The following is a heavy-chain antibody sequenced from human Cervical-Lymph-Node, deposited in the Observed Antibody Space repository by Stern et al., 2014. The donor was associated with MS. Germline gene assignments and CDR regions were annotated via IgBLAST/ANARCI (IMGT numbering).Heavy chain of an antibody. J-gene: IGHJ3*02. V-gene: IGHV2-70*01. CDR2: IYWDDDK. D-gene: IGHD1-1*01. CDR1: GFSLSTSGMC. CDR3: ARIGTTGTGHAFDI. Sequence: QVTLRESGPALVKPTQTLTLTCTFSGFSLSTSGMCVSWLRQPPGKALECLELIYWDDDKYYSTSLKTRLTISKDTSKNQVVLTMTNMDPVDTATYYCARIGTTGTGHAFDIWGQGTMVTVSS.